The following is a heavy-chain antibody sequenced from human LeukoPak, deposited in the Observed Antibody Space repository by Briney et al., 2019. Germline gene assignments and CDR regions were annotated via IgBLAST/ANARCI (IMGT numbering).Heavy chain of an antibody. CDR2: ASSDGDTT. V-gene: IGHV3-30*18. Sequence: GGCLRLSCAASGFTFNRYGMHWVRQAPGKGLEWVAVASSDGDTTYYADSVKGRFTISKDNSRNTLYLQMNSLRAEDTAVYYCAKEGSTTFREDFDCWGQGTLVTVSS. D-gene: IGHD3-16*01. CDR1: GFTFNRYG. J-gene: IGHJ4*02. CDR3: AKEGSTTFREDFDC.